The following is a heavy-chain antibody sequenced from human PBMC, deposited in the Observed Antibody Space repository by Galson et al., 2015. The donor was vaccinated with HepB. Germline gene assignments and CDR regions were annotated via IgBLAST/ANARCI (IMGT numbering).Heavy chain of an antibody. CDR3: TTATRTRYYDFWSGYYATGGHYYMDV. Sequence: SLRLSCAASGFTFSNAWMNWVRQAPGKGLEWVGRIKSKTDGGTTDYAAPVKGRFTISRDDSKNTLYLQMNSLKTEDTAVYYCTTATRTRYYDFWSGYYATGGHYYMDVWGKGTTVTVSS. V-gene: IGHV3-15*07. CDR1: GFTFSNAW. D-gene: IGHD3-3*01. J-gene: IGHJ6*03. CDR2: IKSKTDGGTT.